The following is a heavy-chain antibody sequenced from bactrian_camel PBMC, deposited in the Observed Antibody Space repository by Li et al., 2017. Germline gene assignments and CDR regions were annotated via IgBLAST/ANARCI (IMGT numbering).Heavy chain of an antibody. J-gene: IGHJ4*01. CDR1: GFTFSTTS. V-gene: IGHV3S25*01. Sequence: QLVESGGGLVQPGGSLRLSCVASGFTFSTTSMFWVRQAPGKGLEYVTAIDSGGGSYYPDSAKGRFTISQDSAENTVYLQMNSLKPEDTAMYYCAADGGITGCEGGDWYRINHYWGQGTQVTVS. D-gene: IGHD3*01. CDR3: AADGGITGCEGGDWYRINHY. CDR2: IDSGGGS.